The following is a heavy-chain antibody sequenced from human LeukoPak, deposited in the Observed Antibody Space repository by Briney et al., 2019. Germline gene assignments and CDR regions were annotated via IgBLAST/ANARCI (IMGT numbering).Heavy chain of an antibody. CDR1: GFTFSMHW. CDR3: ARSYYGSGTSDGMDV. D-gene: IGHD3-10*01. V-gene: IGHV3-7*01. J-gene: IGHJ6*02. CDR2: IKQYGSEK. Sequence: GGSPTLSCALSGFTFSMHWMSCVPHAPGKGLEWLANIKQYGSEKYYVVTVECRFTISRDNAKNSLYLKMNSLRAEDMAVYDCARSYYGSGTSDGMDVWGQGTTVTVSS.